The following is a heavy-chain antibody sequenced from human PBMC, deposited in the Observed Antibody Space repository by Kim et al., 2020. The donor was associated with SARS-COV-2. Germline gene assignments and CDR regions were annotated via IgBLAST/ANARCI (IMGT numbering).Heavy chain of an antibody. CDR2: IDPSDSYT. J-gene: IGHJ5*02. Sequence: GESLKISCKGSGYSFTSYWISWVRQMPGKGLEWMGRIDPSDSYTNYSPSFQGHVTISADKSISTAYLQWSSLKASDTAMYYCAREGLTIFGGENWFDPWGQGTLVTVSS. CDR3: AREGLTIFGGENWFDP. CDR1: GYSFTSYW. V-gene: IGHV5-10-1*01. D-gene: IGHD3-3*01.